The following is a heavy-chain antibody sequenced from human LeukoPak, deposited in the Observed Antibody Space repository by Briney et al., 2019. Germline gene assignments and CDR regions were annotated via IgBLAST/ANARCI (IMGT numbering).Heavy chain of an antibody. Sequence: PGGSLRLSCAASGFTFRNYGMHWVRQAPGRGLEWVSSISTSSIYIYYADSLKGRFSISRDNAKKSLYLQMNSLRAEDTAVYYCARDGRAAASGGFDYWGQGTLVTVSS. CDR1: GFTFRNYG. D-gene: IGHD6-13*01. V-gene: IGHV3-21*04. CDR2: ISTSSIYI. CDR3: ARDGRAAASGGFDY. J-gene: IGHJ4*02.